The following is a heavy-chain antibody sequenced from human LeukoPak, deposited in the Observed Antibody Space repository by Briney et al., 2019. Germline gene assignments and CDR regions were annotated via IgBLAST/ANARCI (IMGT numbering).Heavy chain of an antibody. CDR3: ARGCPGGYSSSWYYYFDY. D-gene: IGHD6-13*01. CDR2: INRSGST. CDR1: GGSFSGYY. J-gene: IGHJ4*02. Sequence: SETLSLTCAVYGGSFSGYYWSWIRQPPGKGLEWIGEINRSGSTNYNPSLKSRVTISVDTSKNRFSLKLNSVTAADTAVYYCARGCPGGYSSSWYYYFDYWGQGTLVTVSS. V-gene: IGHV4-34*01.